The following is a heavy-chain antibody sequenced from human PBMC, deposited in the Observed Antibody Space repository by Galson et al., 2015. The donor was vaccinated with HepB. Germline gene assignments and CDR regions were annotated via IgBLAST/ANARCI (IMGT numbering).Heavy chain of an antibody. D-gene: IGHD3-10*01. Sequence: QVQLQESGPGLVKPSETLSLTCTVSGGSISSYYWSWIRQPAGKGLEWIGRIYTSGSTNYNPSLKSRVTMSVDTSKNQFSLKLSSVTAADTAVYYCASGGVWFGPRSSFDYWGQGTLVTVSS. CDR1: GGSISSYY. CDR3: ASGGVWFGPRSSFDY. J-gene: IGHJ4*02. V-gene: IGHV4-4*07. CDR2: IYTSGST.